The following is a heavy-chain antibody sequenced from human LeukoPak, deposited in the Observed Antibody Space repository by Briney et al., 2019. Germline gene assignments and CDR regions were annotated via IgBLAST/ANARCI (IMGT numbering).Heavy chain of an antibody. CDR1: GYAFTGYY. J-gene: IGHJ4*02. CDR3: VRDRPSSYDSSVYYRENFDF. Sequence: ASVKVSCKASGYAFTGYYLHWVRQAPGQGLEWMGWSNPNSGGTNYAKKFQGRVTMTRDTSISTAYMELSRLRSDDTAVYYCVRDRPSSYDSSVYYRENFDFWGQGTLVTVSS. D-gene: IGHD3-22*01. V-gene: IGHV1-2*02. CDR2: SNPNSGGT.